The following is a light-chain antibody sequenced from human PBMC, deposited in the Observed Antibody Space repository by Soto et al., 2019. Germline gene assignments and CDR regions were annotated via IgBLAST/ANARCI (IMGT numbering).Light chain of an antibody. CDR3: IHGQQTPIT. CDR1: QSLMHSSGNNY. J-gene: IGKJ5*01. CDR2: WGS. Sequence: DIVMTQSPLSLPVTPGEPASISCRSSQSLMHSSGNNYLDWYVQKPGQSPQLLIYWGSNRASGVPDRFSGSGSCTDFTLNISRVEAEDVGIYYGIHGQQTPITFGQGTRLEIK. V-gene: IGKV2-28*01.